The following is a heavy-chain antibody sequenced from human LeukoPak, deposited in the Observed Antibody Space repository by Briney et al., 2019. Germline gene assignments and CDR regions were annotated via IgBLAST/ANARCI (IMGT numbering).Heavy chain of an antibody. CDR1: GFTFSSYS. D-gene: IGHD1-26*01. Sequence: GGSLRLSCAASGFTFSSYSMTWVRQAPGKGLEWVSVIYSGGSTYYADSVKGRFTISRDNSKNTLYLQMNSLRAEDTAVYYCARDRGATKDWGQGTLVTVSS. CDR3: ARDRGATKD. J-gene: IGHJ4*02. CDR2: IYSGGST. V-gene: IGHV3-66*02.